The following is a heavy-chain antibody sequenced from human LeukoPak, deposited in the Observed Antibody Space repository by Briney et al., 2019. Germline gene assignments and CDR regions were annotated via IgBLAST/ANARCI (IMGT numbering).Heavy chain of an antibody. V-gene: IGHV3-23*01. D-gene: IGHD2-21*02. CDR3: AKGVVVTAMYYFDY. CDR1: GFTFSNYA. J-gene: IGHJ4*02. Sequence: GGSLRLSCAGSGFTFSNYAMSWVRQAPGKGPTWVSLVSPAYGRTYYADSVKGRFTISRDNSNNMLSLYMSSLRADDTAVYYCAKGVVVTAMYYFDYWGQGTLVTVSS. CDR2: VSPAYGRT.